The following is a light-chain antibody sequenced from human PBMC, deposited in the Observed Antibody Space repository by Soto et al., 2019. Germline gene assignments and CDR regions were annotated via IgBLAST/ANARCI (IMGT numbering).Light chain of an antibody. J-gene: IGLJ1*01. CDR1: SSDVGTYNL. Sequence: QSALTQPASVSGSPAQSITISCTGTSSDVGTYNLVSWYQQHPGKAPKLMIYEGSKRPSGVSYRFSGSKSGNTASLTISGLQAEDEADYYCCSYSGGSTRYVFGTGTKVTVL. V-gene: IGLV2-23*01. CDR3: CSYSGGSTRYV. CDR2: EGS.